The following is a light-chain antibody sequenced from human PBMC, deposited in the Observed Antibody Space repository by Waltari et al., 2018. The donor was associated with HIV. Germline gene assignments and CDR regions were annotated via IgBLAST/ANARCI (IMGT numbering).Light chain of an antibody. CDR2: GNT. CDR3: QSYASSLTGSV. J-gene: IGLJ2*01. Sequence: QSVLTQPPSVSGAPGQRVTISRTGSSSNIGAGYTVHRYQQLPGTAPKLLIYGNTNRPSGVPDRFSGSKSGTSPSLAITGLQAEDEADYYCQSYASSLTGSVFGGGTKLTVL. CDR1: SSNIGAGYT. V-gene: IGLV1-40*01.